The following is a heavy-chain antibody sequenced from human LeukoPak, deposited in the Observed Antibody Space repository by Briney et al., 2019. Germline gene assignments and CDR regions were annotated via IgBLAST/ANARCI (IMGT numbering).Heavy chain of an antibody. V-gene: IGHV4-4*07. CDR1: GGSISSYY. CDR3: ATRLRFLDTRGGFDP. D-gene: IGHD3-3*01. CDR2: IYTSGST. Sequence: SETLSLTCTVSGGSISSYYWSWIRQPAGKGLEWIGRIYTSGSTNYNPSLKSRVTMSVDTSKNQFSLKLSSVTAADTAVYYCATRLRFLDTRGGFDPWGQGTLVTVSS. J-gene: IGHJ5*02.